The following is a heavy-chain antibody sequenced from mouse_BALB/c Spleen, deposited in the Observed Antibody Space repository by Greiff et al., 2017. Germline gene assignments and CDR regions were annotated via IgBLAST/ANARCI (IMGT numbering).Heavy chain of an antibody. CDR2: INPGSGGT. J-gene: IGHJ1*01. Sequence: QVQLQQSGAELVRPGTSVKVSCKASGYAFTNYLIEWVKQRPGQGLEWIGVINPGSGGTNYNEKFKGKATLTADKSSSTAYMQLSSLTSDDSAVYFCAREGLTGTWYFDVWGAGTTVTVSS. CDR1: GYAFTNYL. V-gene: IGHV1-54*01. CDR3: AREGLTGTWYFDV. D-gene: IGHD4-1*01.